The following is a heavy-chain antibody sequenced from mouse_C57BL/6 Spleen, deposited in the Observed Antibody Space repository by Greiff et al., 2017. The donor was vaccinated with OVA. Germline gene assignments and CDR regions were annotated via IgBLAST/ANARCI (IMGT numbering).Heavy chain of an antibody. CDR3: ARNWEGFDY. J-gene: IGHJ2*01. V-gene: IGHV5-17*01. Sequence: VQLKESGGGLVKPGGSLKLSCAASGFTFSDYGMHWVRQAPEKGLEWVAYISSGRSTIYYADTVKGRFTISRDNAKNTLFLQMTSLGSEDTAMYYCARNWEGFDYWGQGTTLTVSS. CDR2: ISSGRSTI. CDR1: GFTFSDYG. D-gene: IGHD4-1*01.